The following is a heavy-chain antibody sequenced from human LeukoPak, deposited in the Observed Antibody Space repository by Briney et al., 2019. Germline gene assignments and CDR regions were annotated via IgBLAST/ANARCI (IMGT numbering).Heavy chain of an antibody. D-gene: IGHD3-9*01. J-gene: IGHJ6*04. V-gene: IGHV3-21*01. CDR3: ARGALRYFDWLLADPHYYYGMDV. CDR2: ISSSSSYI. CDR1: GFTFSSYS. Sequence: PGGSLRLSCAASGFTFSSYSMNWVRQAPGKGLEWVSSISSSSSYIYYADSVKGRFTISRDNAKNSLYLQMNSLRAEDTAVYYCARGALRYFDWLLADPHYYYGMDVWGKGTTVTVSS.